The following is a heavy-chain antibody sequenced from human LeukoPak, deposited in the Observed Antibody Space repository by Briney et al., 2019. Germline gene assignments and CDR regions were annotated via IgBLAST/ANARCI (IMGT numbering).Heavy chain of an antibody. J-gene: IGHJ4*02. CDR1: GGSISSYY. CDR3: ARDRRVRGVGIDY. V-gene: IGHV4-59*01. D-gene: IGHD3-10*01. CDR2: IYYSGST. Sequence: SETLSLTCTVSGGSISSYYWSWIRQPPGKGLEWIGYIYYSGSTNYNPSLKSRVTIPVDTSKNQFSLKLSSVTAADTAVYYCARDRRVRGVGIDYWGQGTLVTVSS.